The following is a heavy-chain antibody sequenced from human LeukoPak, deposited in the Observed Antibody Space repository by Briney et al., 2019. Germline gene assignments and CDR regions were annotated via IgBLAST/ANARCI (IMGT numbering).Heavy chain of an antibody. CDR3: ARDWSSFLGELSLGYFDY. CDR2: ITGSGGFT. CDR1: GFPFSTYA. V-gene: IGHV3-23*01. J-gene: IGHJ4*02. D-gene: IGHD3-16*02. Sequence: GGSLRLSCAASGFPFSTYAMNWVRQAPGKGLEWVSAITGSGGFTQYADSVKGRFTISRDNSKNTVYLQMNSLRAEDTAVYYCARDWSSFLGELSLGYFDYWGQGTLVTVSS.